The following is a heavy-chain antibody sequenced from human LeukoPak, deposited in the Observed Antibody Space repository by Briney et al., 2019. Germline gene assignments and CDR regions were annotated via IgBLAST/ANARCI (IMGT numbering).Heavy chain of an antibody. CDR2: INPDGSTT. Sequence: GSRALSCAASGFTFSSYWMPWVRQAPGKGLVWVSRINPDGSTTTYADYVKGRFTMSRDNAANMLYLQMNSLRADDTAVYYCVRGIAGAANDHWGQGTLLTVPS. J-gene: IGHJ4*02. D-gene: IGHD6-19*01. CDR1: GFTFSSYW. CDR3: VRGIAGAANDH. V-gene: IGHV3-74*01.